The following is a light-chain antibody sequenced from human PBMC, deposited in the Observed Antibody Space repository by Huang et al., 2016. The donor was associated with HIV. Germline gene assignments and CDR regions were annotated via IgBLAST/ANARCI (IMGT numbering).Light chain of an antibody. Sequence: EIVMTQSPATLSVSPGERATLSCRASQSVSSNLAWYRQRPGQAPRLRIYGASTRATVIPARVSGSGSGTEFTLTISSLQSEDFAVYYCQHYNYWPSPTFGQGTKVEIK. V-gene: IGKV3-15*01. CDR1: QSVSSN. CDR2: GAS. J-gene: IGKJ1*01. CDR3: QHYNYWPSPT.